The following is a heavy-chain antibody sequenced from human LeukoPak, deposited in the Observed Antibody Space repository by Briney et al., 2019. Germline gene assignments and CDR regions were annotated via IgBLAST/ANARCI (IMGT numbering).Heavy chain of an antibody. D-gene: IGHD3-10*01. J-gene: IGHJ6*03. V-gene: IGHV3-53*01. CDR3: ARVYYGSGSLHYYYYYMDV. Sequence: GGSLRLSCTASGFSVSSNYMSWVRQAPGKGLERVSVTYSGGRTYYADSVKGRFTISRDNSKNTLYLQMNSLRAEDTAVYYCARVYYGSGSLHYYYYYMDVWGKGTTVTISS. CDR2: TYSGGRT. CDR1: GFSVSSNY.